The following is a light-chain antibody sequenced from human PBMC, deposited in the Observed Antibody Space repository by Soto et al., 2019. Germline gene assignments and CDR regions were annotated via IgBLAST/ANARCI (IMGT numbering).Light chain of an antibody. CDR3: QQYSNSPPLT. CDR1: RSVGTF. CDR2: GAS. V-gene: IGKV3-20*01. J-gene: IGKJ4*01. Sequence: EIVLTQSPGTLSLSPGERATLSCRASRSVGTFVAWYQQKPAQAPRLLIYGASSRATVIPDRFSGSGSGTDFTLTISRLEPEDFAVYYCQQYSNSPPLTFGGGTQVEIK.